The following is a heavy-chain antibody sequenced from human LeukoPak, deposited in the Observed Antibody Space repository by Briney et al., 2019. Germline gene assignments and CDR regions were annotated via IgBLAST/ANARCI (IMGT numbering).Heavy chain of an antibody. D-gene: IGHD3-10*01. CDR3: AKTRIWFGELSAFDY. Sequence: GGSLSLSCAASGFTFSSYGMHWVRQAPGKGLEWVAVISYDGSNKYYADSVKGRFTISRDNSKNTLYLQMNSLRAEDTAVYYCAKTRIWFGELSAFDYWGQGTLVTVSS. CDR1: GFTFSSYG. J-gene: IGHJ4*02. V-gene: IGHV3-30*18. CDR2: ISYDGSNK.